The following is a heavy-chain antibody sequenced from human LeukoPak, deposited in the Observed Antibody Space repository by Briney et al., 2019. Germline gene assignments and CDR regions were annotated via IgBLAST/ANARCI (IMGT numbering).Heavy chain of an antibody. V-gene: IGHV3-74*01. D-gene: IGHD5-12*01. Sequence: PGGSLRLSCAASGFTFSSYWMHWVRQAPGKGLVWVSRINSDGSSTSYADSVKGRFTISRDNAKNTLYLQMNSLRAEDTAVYYCAKLPSGYVHSEGDYMDVWGKGTTVAVSS. CDR3: AKLPSGYVHSEGDYMDV. J-gene: IGHJ6*03. CDR2: INSDGSST. CDR1: GFTFSSYW.